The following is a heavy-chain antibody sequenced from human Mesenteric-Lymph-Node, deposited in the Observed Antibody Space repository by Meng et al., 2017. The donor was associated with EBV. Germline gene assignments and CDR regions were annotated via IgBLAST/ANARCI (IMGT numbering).Heavy chain of an antibody. CDR1: GASVSSNSAA. V-gene: IGHV6-1*01. D-gene: IGHD1-7*01. J-gene: IGHJ4*02. CDR2: TYYRSKWYN. CDR3: ASSRPLAGNWNYHY. Sequence: QVQLQPSGPGLVKPSQTLSLTCAISGASVSSNSAAWNWIRQSPSRGLEWLGRTYYRSKWYNDYAVSVKSRITINPDTSKNQFSLQLNSVTPEDTAVYYCASSRPLAGNWNYHYWGQGTLVTVSS.